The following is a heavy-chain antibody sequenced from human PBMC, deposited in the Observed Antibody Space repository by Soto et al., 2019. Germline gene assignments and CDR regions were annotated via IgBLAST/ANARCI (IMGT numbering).Heavy chain of an antibody. Sequence: SETLSLTCTVSGYSIISGYYWAWIRQPPGKGLEWFGSIYHSGSTYYNPSLKSRVTISVDTSKKQFSLKLTSVTAADTAVYYCARNNGGDSSFDSWGKGTLVTVSS. CDR1: GYSIISGYY. CDR2: IYHSGST. CDR3: ARNNGGDSSFDS. V-gene: IGHV4-38-2*02. D-gene: IGHD2-21*02. J-gene: IGHJ4*02.